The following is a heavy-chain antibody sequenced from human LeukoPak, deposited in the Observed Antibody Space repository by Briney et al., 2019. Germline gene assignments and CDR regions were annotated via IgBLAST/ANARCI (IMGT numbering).Heavy chain of an antibody. CDR3: ARAGYTSTWTFDY. Sequence: ASETLSLTCSVSGGSIRGYFWSWIRQSAGRGLEHIGRIYSTGSTNYSPSLTNRVSMSVDTSKNQFSLTLTSVTAADTAMYFCARAGYTSTWTFDYWGQGILVTVSS. CDR2: IYSTGST. V-gene: IGHV4-4*07. D-gene: IGHD3-16*02. CDR1: GGSIRGYF. J-gene: IGHJ4*02.